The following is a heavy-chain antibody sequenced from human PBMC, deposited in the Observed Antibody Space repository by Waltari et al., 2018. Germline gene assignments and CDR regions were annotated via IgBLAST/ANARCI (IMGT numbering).Heavy chain of an antibody. CDR1: GFTFSSYE. D-gene: IGHD4-17*01. CDR3: ARSDYGDYTFGY. V-gene: IGHV3-48*03. Sequence: EVQLVESGGGLVQPGGSLRLSCAASGFTFSSYEMNWVRQAPGKGLEWVSYISSSGSTLYYADSVKGRVTISRDNAKNSLYLQMNSLRAEDTAVYYCARSDYGDYTFGYWGQGTLVTVSS. J-gene: IGHJ4*02. CDR2: ISSSGSTL.